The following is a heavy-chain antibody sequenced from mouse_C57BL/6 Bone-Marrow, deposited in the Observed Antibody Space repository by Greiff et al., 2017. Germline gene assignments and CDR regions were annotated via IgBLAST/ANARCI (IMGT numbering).Heavy chain of an antibody. CDR3: ARQQLGRFAY. CDR1: GFTFSSYG. Sequence: EVQRVESGGDLVKPGGSLKLSCAGSGFTFSSYGMSWVRQTPDKRLEWVATISSGGSYTYYPDSVKGRFPISRENATNTLYLQMSSLKSEYTAMYYCARQQLGRFAYWGQGTLVTVSA. J-gene: IGHJ3*01. D-gene: IGHD4-1*02. V-gene: IGHV5-6*01. CDR2: ISSGGSYT.